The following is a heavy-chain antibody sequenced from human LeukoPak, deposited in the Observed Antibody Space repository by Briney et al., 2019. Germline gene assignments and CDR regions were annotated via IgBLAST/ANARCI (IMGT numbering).Heavy chain of an antibody. V-gene: IGHV3-23*01. CDR1: GFTFNNYG. J-gene: IGHJ4*02. CDR2: INDNGLNT. Sequence: PGGSLRLSCAASGFTFNNYGMSWVRQAPGKGLGWVSTINDNGLNTHYADSVKGRFTISRDDSKNTLHLQMNSLRVDDTALYYCTKGDGGWYPIDYWGQGVLVIVSS. CDR3: TKGDGGWYPIDY. D-gene: IGHD6-19*01.